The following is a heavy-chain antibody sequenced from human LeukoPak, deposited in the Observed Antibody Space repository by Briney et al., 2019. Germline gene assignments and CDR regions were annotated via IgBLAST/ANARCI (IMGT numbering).Heavy chain of an antibody. Sequence: SETLSLTCTVSGGSISSYYWSWIRQPAGKGLEWIGRIYTSGSTNYNPSLKSRVTMSVDTFKNQFSLKLSSVTAADTAVYYCARDLYCSSTSCYNMDVWGKGTTVTVSS. J-gene: IGHJ6*03. CDR2: IYTSGST. D-gene: IGHD2-2*02. CDR1: GGSISSYY. V-gene: IGHV4-4*07. CDR3: ARDLYCSSTSCYNMDV.